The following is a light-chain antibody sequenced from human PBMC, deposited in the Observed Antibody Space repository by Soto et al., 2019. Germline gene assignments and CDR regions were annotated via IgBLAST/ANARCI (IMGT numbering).Light chain of an antibody. J-gene: IGKJ1*01. CDR3: QQYGTSPRT. CDR1: QTISNNY. V-gene: IGKV3-20*01. CDR2: AAS. Sequence: EIVLTQSPGTLSWSPGEGATLSCRASQTISNNYLAWYRHKPGQAPRLLIYAASTRATGIPDRFSGSGSGADFTLTVNRLEPEDFAVYYCQQYGTSPRTFGQGTKVEI.